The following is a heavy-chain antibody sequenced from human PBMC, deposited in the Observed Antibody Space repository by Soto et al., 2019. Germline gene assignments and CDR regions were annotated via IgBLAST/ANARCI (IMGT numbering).Heavy chain of an antibody. Sequence: GGSLRLSCAASGFTFSSYDMHWVRQAAGKGLEWVSSIDTAGDTHYPDSVKGRFTISRENAKNSLYLQMNSLRAEDTAVYYCARVSGPYGSGSYYTLPFDYWGQGTLVTVSS. CDR1: GFTFSSYD. J-gene: IGHJ4*02. V-gene: IGHV3-13*01. D-gene: IGHD3-10*01. CDR3: ARVSGPYGSGSYYTLPFDY. CDR2: IDTAGDT.